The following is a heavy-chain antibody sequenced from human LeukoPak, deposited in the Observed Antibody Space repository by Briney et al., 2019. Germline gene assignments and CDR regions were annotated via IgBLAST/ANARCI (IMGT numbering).Heavy chain of an antibody. D-gene: IGHD6-19*01. J-gene: IGHJ5*02. V-gene: IGHV3-23*01. Sequence: PGGSLRLSCAASGFTFSSYAMSWVRQAPGKGLEWVSAISGSGGSTYYADSVKGRFTITRDNSKNTLYLQMNSLRAEDTAVYYCAKSRAVAGTVWFDPWGQGTLVTVSS. CDR1: GFTFSSYA. CDR3: AKSRAVAGTVWFDP. CDR2: ISGSGGST.